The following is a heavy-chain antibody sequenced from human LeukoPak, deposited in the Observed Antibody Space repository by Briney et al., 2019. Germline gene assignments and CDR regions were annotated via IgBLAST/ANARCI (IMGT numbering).Heavy chain of an antibody. D-gene: IGHD1-26*01. V-gene: IGHV4-4*02. CDR2: IYHSGST. CDR3: ARVRRSWIAGYYFDY. CDR1: GGSISSSNW. Sequence: KPSETLSLTCAVSGGSISSSNWWSWVRQPPGKGLEWIGEIYHSGSTNYNPSLKSRVTISVDKSKNQFSLKLSSVTAADTAVYYCARVRRSWIAGYYFDYWGQGTLVTVSS. J-gene: IGHJ4*02.